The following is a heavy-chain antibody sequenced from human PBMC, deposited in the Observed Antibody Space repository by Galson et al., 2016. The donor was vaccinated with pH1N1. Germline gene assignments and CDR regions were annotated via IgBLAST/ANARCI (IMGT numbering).Heavy chain of an antibody. Sequence: SLRLSCAASGFTFSVFAMCWVRQAPGKGLEWVSGISASGASTHFADSVKGRFTISRDNSKNALYLEMDSLTGEDTAFYYWVKYDSSGYYYGRLANWGQGTLVTVAS. V-gene: IGHV3-23*01. CDR3: VKYDSSGYYYGRLAN. CDR1: GFTFSVFA. CDR2: ISASGAST. J-gene: IGHJ4*02. D-gene: IGHD3-22*01.